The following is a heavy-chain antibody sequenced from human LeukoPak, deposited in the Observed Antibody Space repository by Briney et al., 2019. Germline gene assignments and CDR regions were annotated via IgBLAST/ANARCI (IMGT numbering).Heavy chain of an antibody. Sequence: GGSLRLSCAASGFTFSSYSMNWVRQAPGKGLEWVSSISSSSSYIYYADSVKGRFTISRDNAKNSLYLQMNSLRAEDTALYYCAKSRGAAARAFDIWGQGTMVTVSS. D-gene: IGHD6-13*01. CDR1: GFTFSSYS. CDR3: AKSRGAAARAFDI. CDR2: ISSSSSYI. J-gene: IGHJ3*02. V-gene: IGHV3-21*04.